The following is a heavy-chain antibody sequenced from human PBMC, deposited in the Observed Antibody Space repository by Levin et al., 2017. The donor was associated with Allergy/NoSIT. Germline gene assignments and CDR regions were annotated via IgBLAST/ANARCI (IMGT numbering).Heavy chain of an antibody. J-gene: IGHJ4*02. D-gene: IGHD3-10*01. CDR1: GFIFSNFA. CDR3: ARGKVRGVLGFDY. CDR2: ISSSASTI. Sequence: LSLTCAASGFIFSNFAINWVRQAPGKGLEWISYISSSASTIKYADSVKGRFTISRDNLKNLLYLQMNSLRAEDTAVYYCARGKVRGVLGFDYWGLGTLVTVSS. V-gene: IGHV3-48*01.